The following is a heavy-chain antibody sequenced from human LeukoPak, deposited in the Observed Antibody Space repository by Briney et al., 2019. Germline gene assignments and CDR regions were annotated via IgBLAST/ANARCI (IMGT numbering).Heavy chain of an antibody. J-gene: IGHJ4*02. CDR2: IKSKGDGETT. D-gene: IGHD3-10*01. V-gene: IGHV3-15*01. Sequence: GGSLRLSCADSGFSFTNAWMSWVRQAPGKGLEWVGRIKSKGDGETTDYAAPVEGRFFMSRDHSKATLYLQMNSLKAEDTAVYYCNTDLGITMIRGVIVNWGQGTLVTVSS. CDR3: NTDLGITMIRGVIVN. CDR1: GFSFTNAW.